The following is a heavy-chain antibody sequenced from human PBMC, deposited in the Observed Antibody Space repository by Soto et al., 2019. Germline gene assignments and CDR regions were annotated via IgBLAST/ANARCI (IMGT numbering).Heavy chain of an antibody. V-gene: IGHV4-34*01. CDR3: ARGERGYSGYDSVAFDI. D-gene: IGHD5-12*01. CDR2: INHSGST. J-gene: IGHJ3*02. Sequence: SETLSLTCAVYGGSFSGYYWSWIRQPPGKGLEWIGEINHSGSTNYDPSLKSRVTISVDTSKNQFSLKLSSVTAADTAVYYCARGERGYSGYDSVAFDIWGQGTMVTVSS. CDR1: GGSFSGYY.